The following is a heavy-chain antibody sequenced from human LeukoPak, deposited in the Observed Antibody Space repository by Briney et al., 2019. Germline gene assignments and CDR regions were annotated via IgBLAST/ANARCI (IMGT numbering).Heavy chain of an antibody. D-gene: IGHD4-17*01. V-gene: IGHV4-59*01. J-gene: IGHJ4*02. CDR1: GGSISSYY. CDR3: ARLVRVTTDDAFDI. Sequence: SETLSLTCTVSGGSISSYYWSWIRQPPGKGLEWIGYIYYSGSTNYNPSLKSRVTISVDTSKNQFSLKLSSVTAADAAVYYCARLVRVTTDDAFDIWGQGTLVTVSS. CDR2: IYYSGST.